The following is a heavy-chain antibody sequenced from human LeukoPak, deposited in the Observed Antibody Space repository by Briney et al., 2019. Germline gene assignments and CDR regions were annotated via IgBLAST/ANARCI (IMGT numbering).Heavy chain of an antibody. V-gene: IGHV3-30*18. Sequence: PGRSLRLSCAASGFTFSSYGMHWVRQAPGKGLQWVALISHDGSNRYYADSVRGRFTISRDNSKNTLYLQMNSLRAEDTAVYYCAKDDWVSARGYSYEAYYYGMDVWGQGTTVTVPS. CDR2: ISHDGSNR. CDR3: AKDDWVSARGYSYEAYYYGMDV. D-gene: IGHD5-18*01. J-gene: IGHJ6*02. CDR1: GFTFSSYG.